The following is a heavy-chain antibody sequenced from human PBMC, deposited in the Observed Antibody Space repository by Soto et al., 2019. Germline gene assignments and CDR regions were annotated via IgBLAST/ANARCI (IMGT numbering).Heavy chain of an antibody. J-gene: IGHJ4*02. D-gene: IGHD6-13*01. CDR1: GFTFSSYA. CDR3: ARDQFRLIAAPPDY. CDR2: ISYDGSNK. Sequence: QVQLVESGGGVVQPGRSLRLSCAASGFTFSSYAMHWVRQAPGKGLEWVAVISYDGSNKYYADSVKGRFTISRDNSKNTLYLQMNSQRAEETAVYYCARDQFRLIAAPPDYWGQGTLVPVSS. V-gene: IGHV3-30-3*01.